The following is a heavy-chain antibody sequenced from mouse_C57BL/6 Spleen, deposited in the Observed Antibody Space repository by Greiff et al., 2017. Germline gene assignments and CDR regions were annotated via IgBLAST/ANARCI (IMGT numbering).Heavy chain of an antibody. CDR2: IYPGSGSN. CDR3: ARRPFWSGFDY. Sequence: VQLQQPGAELVKPGASVKMSCKASGYSFTSYWITWVKQRPGQGLEWMGDIYPGSGSNNYNEKFKSKGTLTVDTSASTAYMQLISLTSEDSAVYYCARRPFWSGFDYWGQGTTVTVSS. V-gene: IGHV1-55*01. CDR1: GYSFTSYW. J-gene: IGHJ2*01.